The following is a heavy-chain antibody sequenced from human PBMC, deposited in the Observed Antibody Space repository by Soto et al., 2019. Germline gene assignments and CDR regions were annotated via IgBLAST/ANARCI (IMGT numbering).Heavy chain of an antibody. J-gene: IGHJ1*01. CDR1: GGTFSSYT. D-gene: IGHD3-3*01. CDR2: IIPILGIA. CDR3: ARDQGVWRLGDEYFQH. V-gene: IGHV1-69*04. Sequence: SVKVSCKASGGTFSSYTISWVRQAPGQGLEWMGRIIPILGIANYAQKFQGRVTITADKSTSTAYMELSSLRSEDTAVYYCARDQGVWRLGDEYFQHWGQGTLVTVSS.